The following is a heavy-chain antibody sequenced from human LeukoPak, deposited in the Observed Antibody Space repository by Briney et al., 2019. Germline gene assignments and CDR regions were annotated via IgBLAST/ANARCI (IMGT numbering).Heavy chain of an antibody. J-gene: IGHJ4*02. D-gene: IGHD3-10*01. V-gene: IGHV3-48*03. CDR1: GFTFSRYE. CDR3: ARDSWVRGVRGVLISQFDY. Sequence: GGSLRLSCAASGFTFSRYEMNWVRQAPGKGLEWVSYISSGGSTIYYADSVKGRFTISRDNTKNSLYLQMNSLRAEDTAVYYCARDSWVRGVRGVLISQFDYWGQGTLVTVSS. CDR2: ISSGGSTI.